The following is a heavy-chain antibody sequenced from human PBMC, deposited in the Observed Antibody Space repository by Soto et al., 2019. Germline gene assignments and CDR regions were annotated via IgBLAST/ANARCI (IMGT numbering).Heavy chain of an antibody. D-gene: IGHD3-22*01. CDR2: ISGRDGAT. CDR3: GQSFYDTSGYVEY. Sequence: PGGSLRLSCAASGFTLSKFAMSWIRQAPGKGLAWVSTISGRDGATYYTDSVEGRFTVSRDTSKNTLYLQMNSLRVEDTAVYYCGQSFYDTSGYVEYWGQGPLITAS. V-gene: IGHV3-23*01. CDR1: GFTLSKFA. J-gene: IGHJ4*02.